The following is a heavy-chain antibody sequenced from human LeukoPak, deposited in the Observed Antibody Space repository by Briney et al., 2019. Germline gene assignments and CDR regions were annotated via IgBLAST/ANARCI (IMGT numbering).Heavy chain of an antibody. CDR3: ARGTVLTGYASFDY. J-gene: IGHJ4*02. D-gene: IGHD3-16*01. CDR2: IIHSGRA. V-gene: IGHV4-34*01. Sequence: SETLSLTCAVNGGSFSGYYWTWIRQSPGKGLEWIGEIIHSGRANYSPSLKGRLTLSVDPSMNHFSLRLSSVTAADTAVYYCARGTVLTGYASFDYWGQGALVTVSS. CDR1: GGSFSGYY.